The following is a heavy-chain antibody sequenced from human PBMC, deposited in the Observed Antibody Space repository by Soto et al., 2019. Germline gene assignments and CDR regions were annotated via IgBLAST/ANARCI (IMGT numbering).Heavy chain of an antibody. D-gene: IGHD2-15*01. CDR3: ARAKSRAAWYCSGGSCYSTAFDI. Sequence: LXLSCAASWFTFSSYCMHWVRQAPCKGREWVAVIWYDGSNKYYADSVKGRFTISRDNSKNTLYLQMNSLRAEDTAVYYCARAKSRAAWYCSGGSCYSTAFDIWGQGTMVTVSS. CDR2: IWYDGSNK. CDR1: WFTFSSYC. V-gene: IGHV3-33*01. J-gene: IGHJ3*02.